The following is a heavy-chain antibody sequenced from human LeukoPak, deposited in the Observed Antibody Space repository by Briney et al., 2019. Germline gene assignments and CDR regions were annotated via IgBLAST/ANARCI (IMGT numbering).Heavy chain of an antibody. V-gene: IGHV4-34*12. CDR1: GGSFSGYY. CDR2: SIHSGST. D-gene: IGHD1-1*01. Sequence: SETLSLTCAVYGGSFSGYYWSWIRQPPGKGLEWIGESIHSGSTNYNPSLKSRVTISLDTSKNQFSLKLSSVTAADTAVYYCVRDVSQRRHFDYWGQGTLVTVSS. J-gene: IGHJ4*02. CDR3: VRDVSQRRHFDY.